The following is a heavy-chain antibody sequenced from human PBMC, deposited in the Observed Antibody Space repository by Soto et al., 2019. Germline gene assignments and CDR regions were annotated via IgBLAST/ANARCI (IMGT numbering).Heavy chain of an antibody. Sequence: QVQLIESGGGVVQPGGSLRLSCAASGFGFSTFGFHWVRQAPGKGLEWVAVISFEGKNKQYADSVKGRFTISRDNSKNTLHLQMDSLRREDTAVYYCANEAVAGFHHYCGMDVWGQGTAVTVSS. CDR3: ANEAVAGFHHYCGMDV. D-gene: IGHD5-12*01. V-gene: IGHV3-30*18. CDR1: GFGFSTFG. J-gene: IGHJ6*02. CDR2: ISFEGKNK.